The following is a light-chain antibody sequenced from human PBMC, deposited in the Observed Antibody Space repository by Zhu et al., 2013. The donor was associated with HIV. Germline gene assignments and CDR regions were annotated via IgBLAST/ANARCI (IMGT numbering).Light chain of an antibody. CDR2: DDS. CDR3: LAWDSSTHNYV. V-gene: IGLV3-21*02. J-gene: IGLJ1*01. Sequence: SYELTQPPSVSVAPGQTARITCGGNNIGSKSVHWYQQKPGQAPVLVVYDDSDRPSGIPERFSGSNSGNTATLTISGTQAMDEADYYCLAWDSSTHNYVFGTGTKVTVL. CDR1: NIGSKS.